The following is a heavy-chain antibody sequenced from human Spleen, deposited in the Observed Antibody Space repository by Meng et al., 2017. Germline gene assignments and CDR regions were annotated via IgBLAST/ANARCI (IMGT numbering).Heavy chain of an antibody. CDR2: SNWNGVVT. J-gene: IGHJ3*02. CDR1: GFTFDNYA. V-gene: IGHV3-20*04. CDR3: ARERYCSGASCSPQDAFDM. D-gene: IGHD2-15*01. Sequence: GGSLRLSCTASGFTFDNYAMSWVRQAPGKGLEWVAGSNWNGVVTSYAGSVRGRFTISRDNAKNSLYLQMNSLRAEDTAVYFCARERYCSGASCSPQDAFDMWGQGTMVTVSS.